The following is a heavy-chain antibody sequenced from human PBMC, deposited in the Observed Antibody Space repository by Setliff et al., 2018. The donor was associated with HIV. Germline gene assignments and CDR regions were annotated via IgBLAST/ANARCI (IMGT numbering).Heavy chain of an antibody. CDR2: INSDGTEK. Sequence: PGGSLRLSCIASAFSFNNYYMTWVRQAPGKGLEWVANINSDGTEKNYADSVRGRFTISRDNSKNSVYLQMNGLRVEDTAVYYCVRDPGGIFDAFDVWGQGTMVTVSS. D-gene: IGHD3-3*01. V-gene: IGHV3-7*01. CDR1: AFSFNNYY. CDR3: VRDPGGIFDAFDV. J-gene: IGHJ3*01.